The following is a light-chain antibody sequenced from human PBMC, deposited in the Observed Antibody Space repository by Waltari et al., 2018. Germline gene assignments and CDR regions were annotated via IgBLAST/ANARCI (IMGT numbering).Light chain of an antibody. CDR1: QNVGTS. V-gene: IGKV3-15*01. CDR3: QQYEDWPRHS. Sequence: EILLTQSPATLSVSPGERVTLSCRASQNVGTSLAWYQQKPGQTPRLLIFGAYSRASGFPARFSGSGSGTDFTIAISSLQSEDFAVYYCQQYEDWPRHSFGGGTKVQIE. CDR2: GAY. J-gene: IGKJ4*01.